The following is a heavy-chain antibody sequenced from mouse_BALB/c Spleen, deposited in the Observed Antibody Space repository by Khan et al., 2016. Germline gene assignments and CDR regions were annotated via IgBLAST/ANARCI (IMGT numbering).Heavy chain of an antibody. CDR2: IFPGSGST. V-gene: IGHV1-77*01. D-gene: IGHD1-2*01. Sequence: QVQLQQSGTELPRPGASVKLSCKASGYTFTDYYLHWVKQRTGKGLEWKGEIFPGSGSTYYNEKFKGKASLTDDTSSSTSYMQLSSLTSEDSAVYFCARSYSGYFAMVYWVHGASVTVSS. J-gene: IGHJ4*01. CDR1: GYTFTDYY. CDR3: ARSYSGYFAMVY.